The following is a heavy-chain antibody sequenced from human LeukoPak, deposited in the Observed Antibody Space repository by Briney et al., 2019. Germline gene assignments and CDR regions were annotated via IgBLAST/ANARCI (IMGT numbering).Heavy chain of an antibody. J-gene: IGHJ3*02. Sequence: GASVKVSCKASGGTFSSYAISWVRQAPGQGLEWMEGIIPIFGTANYAQKFQGRVTITTDESTSTAYMELSSLRSEDTAVYYCARAAASEYYSPIWGQGTMVTVSS. D-gene: IGHD4-11*01. CDR2: IIPIFGTA. V-gene: IGHV1-69*05. CDR3: ARAAASEYYSPI. CDR1: GGTFSSYA.